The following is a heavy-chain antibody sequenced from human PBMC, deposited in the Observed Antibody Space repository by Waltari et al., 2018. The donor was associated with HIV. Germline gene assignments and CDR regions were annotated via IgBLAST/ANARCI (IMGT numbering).Heavy chain of an antibody. J-gene: IGHJ4*02. D-gene: IGHD1-26*01. Sequence: QVQLQESGPGLVKPSQTLSLTCTVSGGSISSGSYYWSWIRQPAGKGLEWIGRIYTSGRTNYNPSRKSRVTISVDTSKNQFSLKLSSVTAADTAVYYCAREIVGATSRHDYWGQGTLVTVSS. CDR3: AREIVGATSRHDY. V-gene: IGHV4-61*02. CDR2: IYTSGRT. CDR1: GGSISSGSYY.